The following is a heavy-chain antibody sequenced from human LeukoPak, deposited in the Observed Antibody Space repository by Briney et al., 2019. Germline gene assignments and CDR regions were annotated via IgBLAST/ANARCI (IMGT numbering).Heavy chain of an antibody. CDR3: ARALRQQLVTGWFDP. CDR2: IYSSGST. J-gene: IGHJ5*02. CDR1: GDSISSYY. Sequence: KPSETLSLTCTVSGDSISSYYCTWIRQPAGRGLEWIGRIYSSGSTSYNPSLKSRVTMSVDTSKNQFSLKLISVTAADTAVYYCARALRQQLVTGWFDPWGQGTLVTVSS. D-gene: IGHD6-13*01. V-gene: IGHV4-4*07.